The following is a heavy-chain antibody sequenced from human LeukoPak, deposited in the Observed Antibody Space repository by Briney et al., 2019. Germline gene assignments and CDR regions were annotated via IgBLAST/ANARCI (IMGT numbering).Heavy chain of an antibody. D-gene: IGHD4-23*01. CDR3: AKERGGNSASFDY. V-gene: IGHV3-43*01. CDR1: GFNFGDYS. Sequence: PGGSLRLSCEACGFNFGDYSMVCVPRGPGKGVEGVSRISWYGDSTYYADSVNGRFTISRDNSKNSLYLQIDSPRTGDTAFYFCAKERGGNSASFDYWGQGTLVTVSS. CDR2: ISWYGDST. J-gene: IGHJ4*02.